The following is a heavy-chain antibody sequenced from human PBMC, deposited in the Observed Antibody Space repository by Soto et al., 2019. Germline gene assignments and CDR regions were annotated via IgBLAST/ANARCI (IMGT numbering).Heavy chain of an antibody. Sequence: GGSLRLSCAASAFSFSDYWMHWVRQAPGKGLVWVSRINSDGSTKTYADSVKGRFTISRDNAKNTLFLQMNSLRAEDSGLYYCASIGYCSGTSYLRHYSYYYMDVWGKGTTVTVSS. D-gene: IGHD2-2*01. V-gene: IGHV3-74*01. J-gene: IGHJ6*03. CDR2: INSDGSTK. CDR1: AFSFSDYW. CDR3: ASIGYCSGTSYLRHYSYYYMDV.